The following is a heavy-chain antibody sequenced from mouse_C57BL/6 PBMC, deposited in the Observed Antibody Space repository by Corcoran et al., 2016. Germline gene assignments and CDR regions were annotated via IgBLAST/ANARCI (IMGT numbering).Heavy chain of an antibody. CDR1: GYTFTDYN. J-gene: IGHJ1*03. Sequence: EVQLQQSGPELVKPGASVKIPCKASGYTFTDYNMDWVKQSHGKSLEWIGDINPNNGGTIYNQKFKGKATLTVDKSSSTAYMELRSLTSEDTAVYYCARPYYDYGLYWYFDVWGTGTTVTVSS. CDR2: INPNNGGT. V-gene: IGHV1-18*01. CDR3: ARPYYDYGLYWYFDV. D-gene: IGHD2-4*01.